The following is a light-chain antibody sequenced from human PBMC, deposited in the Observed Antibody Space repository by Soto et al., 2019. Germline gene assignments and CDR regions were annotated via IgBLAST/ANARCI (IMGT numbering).Light chain of an antibody. CDR1: QSVSSK. CDR3: QQYNSYPVT. J-gene: IGKJ1*01. CDR2: DAS. V-gene: IGKV3D-15*01. Sequence: EILMTQSPATLSVSPGERATLSCRASQSVSSKLAWYQQKPGQAPRLLIYDASNRATGIPARFSGSGSGTEFTLTISSLQPDDFATYYCQQYNSYPVTFGQGTKVDIK.